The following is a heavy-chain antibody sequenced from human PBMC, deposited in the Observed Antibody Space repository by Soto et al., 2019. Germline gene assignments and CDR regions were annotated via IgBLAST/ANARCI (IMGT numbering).Heavy chain of an antibody. Sequence: QVQLVQSGAEVKKPGSSVRVSCTASGDTFNFYTISWVRQVPGQGPEWMGRIIPMLGMSNYAQKFQGRVTIVADKSTSTVYMNLSGLTSEGTAVYYCATNYGSGSTHFDYWGQGTLVTVSS. CDR2: IIPMLGMS. D-gene: IGHD3-10*01. CDR3: ATNYGSGSTHFDY. CDR1: GDTFNFYT. V-gene: IGHV1-69*02. J-gene: IGHJ4*02.